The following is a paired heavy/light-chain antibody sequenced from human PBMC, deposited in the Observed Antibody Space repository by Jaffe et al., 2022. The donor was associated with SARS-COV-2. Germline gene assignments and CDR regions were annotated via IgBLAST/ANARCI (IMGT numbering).Light chain of an antibody. Sequence: DIVMTQTPLSLSVTPGQPASISCKCSQSLLHSDGKTHLYWYLQKPGQPPHLLIYEVSNRFSGVPDRFSGSGSGTDFTLKISRVEAEDVGVYYCMQSIQLPLAFGGGTKVEIK. CDR1: QSLLHSDGKTH. V-gene: IGKV2D-29*01. CDR3: MQSIQLPLA. CDR2: EVS. J-gene: IGKJ4*01.
Heavy chain of an antibody. CDR3: ARDSDYYYDSRGYYYVVPSGYNYYYMDV. J-gene: IGHJ6*03. CDR1: GYTFTSYG. V-gene: IGHV1-18*01. D-gene: IGHD3-22*01. Sequence: QVQLVQSGAEVKKPGASVKVSCKASGYTFTSYGISWVRQVPGQGLEWMGWISSYNGNTNYARNLQGRVTMTTDASTSTAYMELRSLRSDDTAIYYCARDSDYYYDSRGYYYVVPSGYNYYYMDVWGEGTTVTVSS. CDR2: ISSYNGNT.